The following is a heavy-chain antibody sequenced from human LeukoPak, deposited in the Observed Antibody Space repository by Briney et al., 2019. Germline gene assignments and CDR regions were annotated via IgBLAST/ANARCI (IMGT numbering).Heavy chain of an antibody. Sequence: PGGSLRLSCAASGFTFSNYWMRWVRQAPGKGLVWVSRINRDGRSRSYADSVKGRFTISRDNAKNTLYLQMNSLRAEDTAVYYCARDSDSCTGGSCSFDYWGKGTLVTVSS. J-gene: IGHJ4*02. D-gene: IGHD2-8*02. CDR2: INRDGRSR. CDR1: GFTFSNYW. CDR3: ARDSDSCTGGSCSFDY. V-gene: IGHV3-74*01.